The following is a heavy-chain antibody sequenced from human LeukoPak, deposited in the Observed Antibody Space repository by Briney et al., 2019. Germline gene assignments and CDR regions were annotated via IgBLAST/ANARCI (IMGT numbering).Heavy chain of an antibody. J-gene: IGHJ4*02. CDR1: GFTFISYW. Sequence: GGSLSLSCAASGFTFISYWMSWVRQAPGKGLEWVANIKQDGSEKYYVDSVKGRFTISRDNAKNSLYLQMNSLRAEDTAVYYCARDVNVVVHWDYWGQGTLVTVSS. CDR3: ARDVNVVVHWDY. D-gene: IGHD2-15*01. V-gene: IGHV3-7*03. CDR2: IKQDGSEK.